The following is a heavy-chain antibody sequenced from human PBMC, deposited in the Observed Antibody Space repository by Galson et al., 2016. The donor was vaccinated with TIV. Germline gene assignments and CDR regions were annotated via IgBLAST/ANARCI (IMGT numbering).Heavy chain of an antibody. J-gene: IGHJ6*03. Sequence: SVKVSCKASGGTFSSYAISWVRQAPGQGLEWMGRIIGMFGTPNYAQKFQGRVTITADESTSTAYMELSSLRSEDTAVYYCGIAAGGVTNYYYYMDVWGKGTTVTVSS. CDR3: GIAAGGVTNYYYYMDV. D-gene: IGHD6-13*01. V-gene: IGHV1-69*13. CDR1: GGTFSSYA. CDR2: IIGMFGTP.